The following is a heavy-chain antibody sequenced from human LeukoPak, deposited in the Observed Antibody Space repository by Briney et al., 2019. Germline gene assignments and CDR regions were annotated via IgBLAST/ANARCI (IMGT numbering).Heavy chain of an antibody. CDR1: GFTFSSYS. Sequence: GGSLRLSCAASGFTFSSYSMNWVRQAPGKVLEWVSSISSSSSYRYYADSVKGRFTISRDNAKNSLYLQMHSLRAEDTAVYYCASMGQWLEKDAFDIWGQGTMVTVSS. J-gene: IGHJ3*02. V-gene: IGHV3-21*01. CDR2: ISSSSSYR. CDR3: ASMGQWLEKDAFDI. D-gene: IGHD6-19*01.